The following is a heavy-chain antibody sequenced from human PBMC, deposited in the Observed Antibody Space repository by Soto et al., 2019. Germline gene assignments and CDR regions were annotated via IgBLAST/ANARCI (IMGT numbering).Heavy chain of an antibody. CDR3: AIAGSNERRYNWFDP. Sequence: ASVKVSCKASGYTFTSYYMHWVRQAPGQGLEWMGIINPSGGSTSYAQKFQGRVTMTRDTSTSTVYMELSSLRSEDTAVYYCAIAGSNERRYNWFDPWGQGTLVTVSS. D-gene: IGHD1-1*01. J-gene: IGHJ5*02. CDR1: GYTFTSYY. V-gene: IGHV1-46*03. CDR2: INPSGGST.